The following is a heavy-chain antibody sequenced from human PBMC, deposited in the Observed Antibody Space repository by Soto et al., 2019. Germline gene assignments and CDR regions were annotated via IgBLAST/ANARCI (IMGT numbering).Heavy chain of an antibody. Sequence: GSLRLSCAASGFTFSSYWMHWVRQAPGKGLVWVSRINSDGSSTSYADSVKGRFTISRDNAKNTLYLQMNSLRAEDTAVYYCARDGGLRFLEWLLDYWGQGTLVTVSS. J-gene: IGHJ4*02. CDR1: GFTFSSYW. D-gene: IGHD3-3*01. V-gene: IGHV3-74*01. CDR2: INSDGSST. CDR3: ARDGGLRFLEWLLDY.